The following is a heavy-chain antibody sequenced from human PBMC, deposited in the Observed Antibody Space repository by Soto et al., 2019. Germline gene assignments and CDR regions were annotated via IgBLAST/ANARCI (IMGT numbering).Heavy chain of an antibody. CDR2: INPNSGGT. J-gene: IGHJ6*02. D-gene: IGHD2-15*01. V-gene: IGHV1-2*04. CDR3: AREDIADHYGMDF. CDR1: GYTFTGYY. Sequence: QVQLVQSGAEVKKPGASVKVSCKASGYTFTGYYMHWVRQAPGQGLEWMGWINPNSGGTNYAQKFQGWVSMTRSTSTRRDYMKVSRLRSDDTAVNYCAREDIADHYGMDFWGQGTTVTFSS.